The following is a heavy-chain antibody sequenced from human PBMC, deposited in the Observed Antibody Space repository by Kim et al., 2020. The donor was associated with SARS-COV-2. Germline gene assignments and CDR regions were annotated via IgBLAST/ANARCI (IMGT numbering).Heavy chain of an antibody. CDR1: GGSFSGYY. CDR2: INHSGST. J-gene: IGHJ6*02. V-gene: IGHV4-34*01. Sequence: SETLSLTCAVYGGSFSGYYWSWIRQPPGKGLEWIGEINHSGSTNYNPSLKSRVTISVDTSKNQFSLKLSSVTAADTAVYYCAIVPAAMRYYYGMDVWGQGTTVTVSS. D-gene: IGHD2-2*01. CDR3: AIVPAAMRYYYGMDV.